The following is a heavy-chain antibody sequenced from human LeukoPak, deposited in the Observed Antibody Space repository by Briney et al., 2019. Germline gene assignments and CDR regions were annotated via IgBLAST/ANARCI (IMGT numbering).Heavy chain of an antibody. D-gene: IGHD1-26*01. Sequence: SVRVSCKASGGTFSSYAISWVRQAPGQGLEWMGGIIPIFGTANYAQKFQGRVTITADKSTSTAYMELSSLRSEDTAVYYCARGWGLQGAFDIWGQGTMVTVSS. CDR1: GGTFSSYA. J-gene: IGHJ3*02. CDR2: IIPIFGTA. CDR3: ARGWGLQGAFDI. V-gene: IGHV1-69*06.